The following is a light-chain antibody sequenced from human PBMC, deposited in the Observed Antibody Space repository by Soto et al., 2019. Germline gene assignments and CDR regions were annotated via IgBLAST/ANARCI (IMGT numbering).Light chain of an antibody. CDR1: QSVSSY. CDR3: QQRSNWPPFT. V-gene: IGKV3-11*01. CDR2: DAS. J-gene: IGKJ4*01. Sequence: EIVLTQSPATLSLSPGERATLSCRASQSVSSYLAWYQQKPGQAPRLLIYDASNRATGIPARFSGTGSVTDFILTICRLEPEDFAVYYCQQRSNWPPFTFGGGTKVEIK.